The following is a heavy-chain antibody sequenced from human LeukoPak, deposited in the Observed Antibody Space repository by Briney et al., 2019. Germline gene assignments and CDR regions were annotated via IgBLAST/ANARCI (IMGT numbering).Heavy chain of an antibody. CDR2: IYYRGNT. CDR1: GGSISSYY. CDR3: ARHRTFHYGSGSSFDS. J-gene: IGHJ4*02. D-gene: IGHD3-10*01. V-gene: IGHV4-59*08. Sequence: PSETLSLTCTVSGGSISSYYWSWIRQPPGKGLEWIGYIYYRGNTNSNPSLKSRVTISVDMSNNQFSLKLSSVTAADSAVYYCARHRTFHYGSGSSFDSWGQGTLVTVSS.